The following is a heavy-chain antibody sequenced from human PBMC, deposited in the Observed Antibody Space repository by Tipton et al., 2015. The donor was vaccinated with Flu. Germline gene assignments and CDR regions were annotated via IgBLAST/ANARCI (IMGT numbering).Heavy chain of an antibody. CDR1: GGSISSYY. Sequence: LRLSCTVSGGSISSYYWSWIRQPPGKGLEWIGCIYYSGSTNYNPSLKSRVTISVDTSKNQFSLKLSSVTAADTAVYYCARGNRLIAAAGTGEGYYYYGMDVWGQGTTVPVSS. D-gene: IGHD6-13*01. J-gene: IGHJ6*02. CDR3: ARGNRLIAAAGTGEGYYYYGMDV. V-gene: IGHV4-59*01. CDR2: IYYSGST.